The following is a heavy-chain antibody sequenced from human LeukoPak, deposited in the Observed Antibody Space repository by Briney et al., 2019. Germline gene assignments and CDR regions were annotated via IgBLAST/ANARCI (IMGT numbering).Heavy chain of an antibody. CDR3: AKIVATITEPTVFDY. Sequence: GGSLRLSCAASGFTFSSYAMSWARQAPGKGLEWVSAISGSGGSTYYADSVKGRFTISRDNSKNTLYLQMNSLRAEDTAVYYCAKIVATITEPTVFDYWGQGTLVAVSS. CDR2: ISGSGGST. D-gene: IGHD5-12*01. CDR1: GFTFSSYA. V-gene: IGHV3-23*01. J-gene: IGHJ4*02.